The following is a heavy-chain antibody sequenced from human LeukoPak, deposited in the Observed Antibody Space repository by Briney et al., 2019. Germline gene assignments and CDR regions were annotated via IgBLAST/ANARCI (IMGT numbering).Heavy chain of an antibody. J-gene: IGHJ4*02. Sequence: GGSLRLSCAASGFTFSSYGMHWVRQAPGKGLEWVAAISYDGSNKYYADSVKGRFTISRDNSKNTLYLQMNSLRAEDTAVYYCAKGLTGAAGTEVYWGQGTLVTVSS. CDR2: ISYDGSNK. D-gene: IGHD6-13*01. CDR1: GFTFSSYG. V-gene: IGHV3-30*18. CDR3: AKGLTGAAGTEVY.